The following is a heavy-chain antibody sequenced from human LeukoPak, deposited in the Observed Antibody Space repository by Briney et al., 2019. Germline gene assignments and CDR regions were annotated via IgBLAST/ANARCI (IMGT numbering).Heavy chain of an antibody. D-gene: IGHD1-26*01. V-gene: IGHV1-8*01. Sequence: GASVKVSCKASGSTFISYDINWVRQAPGQGLEWMGWMNPNSGNTGYAQKFQGRVTMTRSTSTSTAYMELSSLKSEDTAVYYCARSNVGARKRNDYWGQGTLVTVSS. CDR2: MNPNSGNT. CDR1: GSTFISYD. CDR3: ARSNVGARKRNDY. J-gene: IGHJ4*02.